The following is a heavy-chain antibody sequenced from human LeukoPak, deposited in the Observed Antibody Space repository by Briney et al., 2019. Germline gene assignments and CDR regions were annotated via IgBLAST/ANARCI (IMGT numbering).Heavy chain of an antibody. Sequence: ETSVKVSCKASGYTFTNYAFTWVRQAPGQGLEWMGWISAYNGNTNYAQKLQGRVTMTTDTSTSTAYMELRSLRSDDTAVYYCARDSSSISGWFDYWGQGTLVTVSS. J-gene: IGHJ4*02. CDR3: ARDSSSISGWFDY. V-gene: IGHV1-18*01. CDR2: ISAYNGNT. CDR1: GYTFTNYA. D-gene: IGHD6-19*01.